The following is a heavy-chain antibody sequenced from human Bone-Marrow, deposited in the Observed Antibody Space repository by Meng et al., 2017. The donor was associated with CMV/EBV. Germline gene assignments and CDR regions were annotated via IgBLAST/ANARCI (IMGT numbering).Heavy chain of an antibody. Sequence: GESLKISCAASGFTFSSYAMHWVRQAPGKGLEWVAVISYDGSNKYYADSVKGRFTISRDNSKNTLYLQMNSLRAEDTAVYYCASPEAAAITDNWGQGTLVTVSS. CDR1: GFTFSSYA. J-gene: IGHJ4*01. V-gene: IGHV3-30-3*01. CDR3: ASPEAAAITDN. D-gene: IGHD2-2*02. CDR2: ISYDGSNK.